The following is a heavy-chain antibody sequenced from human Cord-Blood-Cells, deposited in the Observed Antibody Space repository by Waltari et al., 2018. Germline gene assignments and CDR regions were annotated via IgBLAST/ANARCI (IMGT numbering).Heavy chain of an antibody. J-gene: IGHJ4*02. D-gene: IGHD6-6*01. Sequence: QVQLVQSGAEVKKPGASVKVSCKASGYTFTGYYMHWVRQAPGQGLEWMGWINPNSGGTNSAQKFQGRVTMTRDTSISTAYMELSRLRSDDTAVYYCATIFEDSSSSKDYWGQGTLVTVSS. CDR2: INPNSGGT. CDR1: GYTFTGYY. CDR3: ATIFEDSSSSKDY. V-gene: IGHV1-2*02.